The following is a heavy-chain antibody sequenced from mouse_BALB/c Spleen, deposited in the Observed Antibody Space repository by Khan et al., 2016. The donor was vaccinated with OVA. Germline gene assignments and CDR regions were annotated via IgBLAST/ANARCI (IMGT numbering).Heavy chain of an antibody. V-gene: IGHV3-6*02. Sequence: EVQLQESGPGLVKPSQSLSLTCSVTGYSITSGYFWNWIRQLPGNKLEWMGYIRYDGNSNYNPSLKNRISITRDTSKNQFLLKLNSVTPEATSTYSWASGSRSGPAWFAYWGQGTLVTVSA. CDR1: GYSITSGYF. CDR2: IRYDGNS. J-gene: IGHJ3*01. CDR3: ASGSRSGPAWFAY. D-gene: IGHD3-1*01.